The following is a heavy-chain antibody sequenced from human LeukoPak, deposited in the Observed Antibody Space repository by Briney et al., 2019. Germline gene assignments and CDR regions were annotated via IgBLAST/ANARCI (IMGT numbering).Heavy chain of an antibody. J-gene: IGHJ4*02. V-gene: IGHV4-39*01. CDR2: IYYSGST. Sequence: PSETLSLTCTVSGGSISSSSYYWGWIRQPPGKGLEWIGSIYYSGSTHYNPSLKSRVTISVDTSKNQFSLKLSSVTAADTAVYYCARQDTYMTTVTTFDYWGQGTLVTVSS. D-gene: IGHD4-11*01. CDR3: ARQDTYMTTVTTFDY. CDR1: GGSISSSSYY.